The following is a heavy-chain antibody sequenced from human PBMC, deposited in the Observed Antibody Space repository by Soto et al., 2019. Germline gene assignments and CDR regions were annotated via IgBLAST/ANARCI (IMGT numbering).Heavy chain of an antibody. CDR1: GFTFSTYG. Sequence: QVQLVESGGGVVQPGRPLRLSCAASGFTFSTYGVHWVRQAPGKGLEWVAVISSDGSEKYYAGSVKGRVSISRDNSNSKLYLQMDGMGAEYSAVYYWAKGAVTSSLYYFDYWGQGTLVTVSS. J-gene: IGHJ4*02. CDR2: ISSDGSEK. CDR3: AKGAVTSSLYYFDY. D-gene: IGHD2-2*01. V-gene: IGHV3-30*18.